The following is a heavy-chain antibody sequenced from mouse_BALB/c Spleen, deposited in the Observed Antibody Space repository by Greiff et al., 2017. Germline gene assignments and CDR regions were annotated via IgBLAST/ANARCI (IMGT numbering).Heavy chain of an antibody. CDR2: ISYSGST. V-gene: IGHV3-2*02. CDR1: GYSITSDYA. CDR3: ARRYDDAMDY. D-gene: IGHD2-14*01. Sequence: EVQRVESGPGLVKPSQSLSLTCTVTGYSITSDYAWNWIRQFPGNKLEWMGYISYSGSTSYNPSLKSRISITRDTSKNQFFLQLNSVTTEDTATYYCARRYDDAMDYWGQGTSVTVSS. J-gene: IGHJ4*01.